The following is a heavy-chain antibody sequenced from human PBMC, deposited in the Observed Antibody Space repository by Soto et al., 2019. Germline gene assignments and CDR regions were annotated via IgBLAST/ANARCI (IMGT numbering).Heavy chain of an antibody. Sequence: EHLVESGGGVVQPGRSLRLSCTGSGFTFSSYAMHWVRLAPGKGLERVAVVSYDGSIENYADSVRGRFTISRDNSKNTVFLQMNSLRVEDTAVYYCAKDLYYYDFSLDDSWGQGTLVTVSS. CDR3: AKDLYYYDFSLDDS. CDR1: GFTFSSYA. V-gene: IGHV3-30*04. D-gene: IGHD3-16*01. J-gene: IGHJ5*02. CDR2: VSYDGSIE.